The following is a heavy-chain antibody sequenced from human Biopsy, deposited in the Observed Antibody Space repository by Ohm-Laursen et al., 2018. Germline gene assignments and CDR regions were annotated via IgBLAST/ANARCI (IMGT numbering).Heavy chain of an antibody. Sequence: SSVKVSYKPSGYSFSTYDVNWVRQARGQGLEWMGWMIPSSGKTGYAQRFQGRVTLTMNTSISTAYMELSGLRSEDTAVYFCARGYSRRVSIFEASIYWFDTWGQGTLVTVSS. V-gene: IGHV1-8*01. J-gene: IGHJ5*02. CDR3: ARGYSRRVSIFEASIYWFDT. D-gene: IGHD6-6*01. CDR2: MIPSSGKT. CDR1: GYSFSTYD.